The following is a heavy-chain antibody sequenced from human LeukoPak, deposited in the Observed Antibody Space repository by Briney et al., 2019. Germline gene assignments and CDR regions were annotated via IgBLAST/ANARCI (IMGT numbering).Heavy chain of an antibody. Sequence: SQTLSLTCTVSGGSISSGDYYWSWIRQPPGKGLEWIGYIYYSGSTHYNPSLKSRVTISVDTSKNQFSLKLSSVTAADTAVYYCASQLYGGNSPFDYWGQGTLVTVSS. CDR2: IYYSGST. J-gene: IGHJ4*02. D-gene: IGHD4-23*01. CDR3: ASQLYGGNSPFDY. CDR1: GGSISSGDYY. V-gene: IGHV4-30-4*01.